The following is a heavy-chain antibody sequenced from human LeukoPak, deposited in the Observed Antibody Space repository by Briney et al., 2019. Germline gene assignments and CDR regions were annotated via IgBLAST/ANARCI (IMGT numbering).Heavy chain of an antibody. CDR2: IYYSVST. CDR1: VGSISSYY. J-gene: IGHJ4*02. D-gene: IGHD5-12*01. V-gene: IGHV4-59*01. CDR3: ARVWRGYSGYDSPLAY. Sequence: SETLSLTCTVSVGSISSYYWSCIRQPPGKGLEWIGYIYYSVSTNYNPSLKSRVTISVDTSKNQFSLKLRSVTAADTAVYYCARVWRGYSGYDSPLAYWGQGTLVTVSS.